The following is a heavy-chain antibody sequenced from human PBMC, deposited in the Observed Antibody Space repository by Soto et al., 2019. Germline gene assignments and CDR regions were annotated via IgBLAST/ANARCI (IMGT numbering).Heavy chain of an antibody. Sequence: QVQLVQSGAGVKKPGCSVRVSCAASGVTFSTLGMSWVRQGPRKGLEWLGGIIPVFGTANYPQKLQGRVKLSANDSTSTAYMELRRLTSDDTAVYFCARDRSGPGNWNYDTFDIWGQGTMVTVSS. CDR1: GVTFSTLG. J-gene: IGHJ3*02. CDR3: ARDRSGPGNWNYDTFDI. V-gene: IGHV1-69*01. D-gene: IGHD1-7*01. CDR2: IIPVFGTA.